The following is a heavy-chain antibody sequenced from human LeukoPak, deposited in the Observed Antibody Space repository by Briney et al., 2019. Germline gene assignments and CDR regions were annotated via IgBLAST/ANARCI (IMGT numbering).Heavy chain of an antibody. CDR3: ASFTIFGVVAARPHPEYFQH. V-gene: IGHV4-34*01. D-gene: IGHD3-3*01. J-gene: IGHJ1*01. CDR1: GGSFSGYY. Sequence: SETLSLTCAVYGGSFSGYYWSWIRQPPGKGLEWIGEINHSGSTNYNPSLKSRVTISVDTSKNLFSLKLSSVTAADTAVYYCASFTIFGVVAARPHPEYFQHWGQGTLVTVSS. CDR2: INHSGST.